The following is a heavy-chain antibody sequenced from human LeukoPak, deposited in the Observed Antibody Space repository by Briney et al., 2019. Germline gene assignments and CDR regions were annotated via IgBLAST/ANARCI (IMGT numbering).Heavy chain of an antibody. J-gene: IGHJ4*02. D-gene: IGHD1-26*01. Sequence: GGSLRLSCAASGFTFSSYWMSWVRQAPGKGLEWVANIKQDGSEKYYVDSVKGRFTISRDNAKNSLYLQMNSLRAGDTAVYYCARRDSGSYPRLKQYYFDYWGQGTLVTVSS. CDR2: IKQDGSEK. CDR1: GFTFSSYW. CDR3: ARRDSGSYPRLKQYYFDY. V-gene: IGHV3-7*01.